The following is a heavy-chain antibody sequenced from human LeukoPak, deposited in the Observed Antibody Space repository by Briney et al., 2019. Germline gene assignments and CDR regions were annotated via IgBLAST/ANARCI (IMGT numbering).Heavy chain of an antibody. CDR1: GFTFSDYY. D-gene: IGHD5-12*01. J-gene: IGHJ4*02. CDR2: ISSGGSSI. CDR3: AREMVATADY. Sequence: PGGSLRLSCAASGFTFSDYYMSWIRQAPGKGLEWLSYISSGGSSISYADSVQGRFTISRDNAKNSLYLQMNSLRAEDTAMYCCAREMVATADYWGQGTLVTVSS. V-gene: IGHV3-11*04.